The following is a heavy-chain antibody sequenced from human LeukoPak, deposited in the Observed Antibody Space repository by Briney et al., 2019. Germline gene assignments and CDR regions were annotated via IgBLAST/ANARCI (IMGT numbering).Heavy chain of an antibody. Sequence: QPGRSLRLSCAASGFTFSTYSMPWVRQAPGKGLEWVAILSFDMTNRYYADSVKGRFTISRDNSINTLFLQLNSLRPEDTAVYFCARDGPDGGFSDGYYLDLWGQGTLVTVSS. J-gene: IGHJ4*02. D-gene: IGHD5-18*01. V-gene: IGHV3-30*01. CDR2: LSFDMTNR. CDR1: GFTFSTYS. CDR3: ARDGPDGGFSDGYYLDL.